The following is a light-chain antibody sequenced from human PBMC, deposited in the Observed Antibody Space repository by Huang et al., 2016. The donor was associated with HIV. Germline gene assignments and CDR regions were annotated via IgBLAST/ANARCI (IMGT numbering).Light chain of an antibody. Sequence: DIQMTQSPSTLSASIRDRVTITCRASQSISDWLAWYQQKPGRAPNVLIYQASTLESGVPSRFSGSGSGTEFTLTIGNLQPDDFATYYCQQYHSYPYTFGQGTKLEIK. CDR2: QAS. J-gene: IGKJ2*01. V-gene: IGKV1-5*03. CDR3: QQYHSYPYT. CDR1: QSISDW.